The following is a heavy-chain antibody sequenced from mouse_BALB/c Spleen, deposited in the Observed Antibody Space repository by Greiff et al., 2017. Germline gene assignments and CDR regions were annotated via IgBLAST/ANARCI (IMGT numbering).Heavy chain of an antibody. CDR1: GFNIKDTY. J-gene: IGHJ4*01. CDR2: IDPANGNT. Sequence: EVQLQQSGAELVKPGASVKLSCTASGFNIKDTYMHWVKQRPEQGLEWIGRIDPANGNTKYDPKFQGKATITADTSSNTAYLQLSSLTSEDTAVYYCARSFYGSSHMDYWGQGTSVTVSS. CDR3: ARSFYGSSHMDY. D-gene: IGHD1-1*01. V-gene: IGHV14-3*02.